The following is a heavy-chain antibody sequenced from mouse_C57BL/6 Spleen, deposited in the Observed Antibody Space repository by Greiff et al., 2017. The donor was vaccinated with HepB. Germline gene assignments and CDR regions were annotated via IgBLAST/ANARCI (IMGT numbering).Heavy chain of an antibody. Sequence: VKLQQSGPELVKPGASVKISCKASGYAFSSSWMNWVKQRPGKGLEWIGRIYPGDGDTNYNGKFKGKATLTADKSSSTAYMQLSSLTSEDSAVYFCARSSVITTVVEDFDVWGTGTTVTVSS. J-gene: IGHJ1*03. CDR1: GYAFSSSW. D-gene: IGHD1-1*01. CDR3: ARSSVITTVVEDFDV. CDR2: IYPGDGDT. V-gene: IGHV1-82*01.